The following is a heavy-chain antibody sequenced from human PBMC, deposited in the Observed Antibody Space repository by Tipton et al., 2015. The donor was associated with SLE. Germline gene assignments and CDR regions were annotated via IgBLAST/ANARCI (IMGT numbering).Heavy chain of an antibody. J-gene: IGHJ4*02. V-gene: IGHV3-21*04. CDR2: ISSSSSYI. Sequence: SLRLSCAASGFTFSSYSMNWVRQAPGKGLEWVSSISSSSSYIYYADSVKGRFTISRDNAKNSLYLQMNSLRTEDTALYYCAKGGEDSGSYLTWVDYWGQGTLVTVSS. CDR3: AKGGEDSGSYLTWVDY. CDR1: GFTFSSYS. D-gene: IGHD1-26*01.